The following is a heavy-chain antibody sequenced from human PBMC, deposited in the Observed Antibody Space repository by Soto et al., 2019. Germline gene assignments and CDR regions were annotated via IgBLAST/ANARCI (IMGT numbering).Heavy chain of an antibody. D-gene: IGHD6-13*01. CDR1: GYTFTNYA. CDR3: ARDLAAAGPFDC. Sequence: QVQLVQSGAEVKKPGASVKVSCKASGYTFTNYAFSWVRQAPGQGLEWMGWISAYNGNTNYPQKLQGRVTMTPDTSTSTAYMELRSLRSDDTAVYYCARDLAAAGPFDCWGQGTLVIVSS. J-gene: IGHJ4*02. V-gene: IGHV1-18*01. CDR2: ISAYNGNT.